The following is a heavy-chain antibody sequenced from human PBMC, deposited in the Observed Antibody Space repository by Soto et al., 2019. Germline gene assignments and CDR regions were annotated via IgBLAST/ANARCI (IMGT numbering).Heavy chain of an antibody. V-gene: IGHV4-34*01. CDR2: VSHSGNT. D-gene: IGHD7-27*01. J-gene: IGHJ4*02. Sequence: SETLSLTCTVSGGSFTGHFCSWVRQPPWKGLEWIGEVSHSGNTKYYPSLRSRVTLSVDSSKNQISLALTSVTAADTAVYYCARAKFESTGWQQFDILGQRTLVPVCS. CDR3: ARAKFESTGWQQFDI. CDR1: GGSFTGHF.